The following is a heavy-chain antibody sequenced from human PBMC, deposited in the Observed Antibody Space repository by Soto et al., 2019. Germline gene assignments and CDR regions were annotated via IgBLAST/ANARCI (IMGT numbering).Heavy chain of an antibody. CDR3: ATSYGNAWYTY. D-gene: IGHD6-13*01. V-gene: IGHV4-59*01. Sequence: SETLSLTCTVSGASINTYYWAWIRQPPGKGLEWIGYIHNTGTTDYNPSLKSRVTMSVDKSKNQFTLQLSSVTVADTAVYYCATSYGNAWYTYWGQGTQVTVSS. J-gene: IGHJ4*02. CDR2: IHNTGTT. CDR1: GASINTYY.